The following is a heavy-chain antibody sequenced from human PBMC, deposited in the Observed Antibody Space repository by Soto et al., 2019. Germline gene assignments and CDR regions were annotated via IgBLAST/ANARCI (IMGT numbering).Heavy chain of an antibody. CDR1: GFTFSSYS. J-gene: IGHJ3*02. CDR2: ISSSSSTI. Sequence: GGSLRLSCAASGFTFSSYSMNWVRQAPGKGLEWVSYISSSSSTIYYADSVKGRFTISRDNAKNSLYLQMNSLRDEDTAVYYCARFFEVSRADYVWGSYPPNDAFDIWGQGTMVTVSS. CDR3: ARFFEVSRADYVWGSYPPNDAFDI. V-gene: IGHV3-48*02. D-gene: IGHD3-16*02.